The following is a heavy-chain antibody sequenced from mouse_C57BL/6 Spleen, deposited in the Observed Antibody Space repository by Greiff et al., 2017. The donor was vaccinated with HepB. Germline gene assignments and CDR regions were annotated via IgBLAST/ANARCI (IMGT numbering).Heavy chain of an antibody. V-gene: IGHV5-17*01. D-gene: IGHD2-5*01. Sequence: EVHLVESGGGLVKPGGSLKLSCAASGFTFSDYGMHWVRQAPEKGLEWVAYISSGSSTIYYADTVKGRFTISRDNAKNTLFLQMTSLRSEDTAMYYCASLYSNYYAMDYWGQGTSVTVSS. CDR2: ISSGSSTI. CDR1: GFTFSDYG. J-gene: IGHJ4*01. CDR3: ASLYSNYYAMDY.